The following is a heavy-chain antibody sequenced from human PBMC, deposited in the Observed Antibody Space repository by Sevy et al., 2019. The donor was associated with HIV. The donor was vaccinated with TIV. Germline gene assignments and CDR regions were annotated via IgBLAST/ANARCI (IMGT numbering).Heavy chain of an antibody. J-gene: IGHJ4*02. V-gene: IGHV3-23*01. CDR2: ISGSTGTT. Sequence: GGSLRLSCAASGFTFSNYAMTWVRQAPGKGLEWVSSISGSTGTTSYADSVKGRFTISRDNSRNTLYLQMNSLRAEDTAVYSCAKDTGSGRIYFDSWGQGTPVTVSS. CDR3: AKDTGSGRIYFDS. D-gene: IGHD3-10*01. CDR1: GFTFSNYA.